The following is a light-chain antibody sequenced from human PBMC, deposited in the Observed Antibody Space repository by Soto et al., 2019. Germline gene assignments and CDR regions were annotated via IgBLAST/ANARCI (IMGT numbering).Light chain of an antibody. CDR1: QSVSSSY. V-gene: IGKV3-20*01. CDR3: LQHDNFPWT. CDR2: GAS. Sequence: IVLTQSPGTLSLSPGERATLSCRASQSVSSSYLAWYQQKPGQAPRLLIYGASSRATGIPDRFSGSGSGTDFTLTISRLEPEDFETYYCLQHDNFPWTFGQGTQVDNK. J-gene: IGKJ1*01.